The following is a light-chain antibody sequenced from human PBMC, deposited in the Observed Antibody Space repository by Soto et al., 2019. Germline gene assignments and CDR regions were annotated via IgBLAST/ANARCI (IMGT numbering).Light chain of an antibody. CDR2: DAY. Sequence: EIVMTQSPATLSVSPGERATLSCWASQSVNRYLVWYQQKPGQAPRLLMYDAYKRATGIQARFSGSGSGTDFTLTIRSLEPEDFAVYYCKQRDIWPWTFGQGTKVDIK. V-gene: IGKV3-11*01. J-gene: IGKJ1*01. CDR3: KQRDIWPWT. CDR1: QSVNRY.